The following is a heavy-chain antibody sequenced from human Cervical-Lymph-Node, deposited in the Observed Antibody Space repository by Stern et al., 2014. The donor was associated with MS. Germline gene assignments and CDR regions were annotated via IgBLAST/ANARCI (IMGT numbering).Heavy chain of an antibody. J-gene: IGHJ4*02. CDR2: IGRDGGDI. CDR1: GFGFSSYW. V-gene: IGHV3-7*01. Sequence: EVQLVESGGGLVQPGGSLRLSCEASGFGFSSYWMNWVRQAPGQGLEWVASIGRDGGDIMYEDTVKVRCTSSRYNGKNSQYLQMNSLRGDDAAVYYCARSRDPSGADQDFDYWGQGTLVTVSS. CDR3: ARSRDPSGADQDFDY.